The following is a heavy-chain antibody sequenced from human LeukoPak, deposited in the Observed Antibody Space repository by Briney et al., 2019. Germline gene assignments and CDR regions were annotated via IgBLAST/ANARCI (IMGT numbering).Heavy chain of an antibody. Sequence: GASVKVSCKASGGTFSSYAISWVRQAPGQGLEWMGWISAYNGNTNYAQKLQGRVTMTTDTSTSTAYMELRSLRSDDTAVYYCARSGSTHRTYYYDSSGPGGFDYWGQGTLVTVSS. CDR3: ARSGSTHRTYYYDSSGPGGFDY. CDR2: ISAYNGNT. D-gene: IGHD3-22*01. CDR1: GGTFSSYA. J-gene: IGHJ4*02. V-gene: IGHV1-18*01.